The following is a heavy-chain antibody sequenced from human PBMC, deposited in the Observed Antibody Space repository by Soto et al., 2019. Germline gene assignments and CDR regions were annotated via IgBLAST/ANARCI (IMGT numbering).Heavy chain of an antibody. CDR3: AREVRRPGSSSWYVYYYGMDV. CDR1: GFTFSSYA. Sequence: QVQLVESGGGVVQPGRSLRLSCAASGFTFSSYAMHWVRQAPGKGLEWVAVISYDGSNKYYADSVKGRFTISRDNSKNPLYLQMNSLRAEDTAVYYCAREVRRPGSSSWYVYYYGMDVWGQGTTVTVSS. V-gene: IGHV3-30-3*01. J-gene: IGHJ6*02. D-gene: IGHD6-13*01. CDR2: ISYDGSNK.